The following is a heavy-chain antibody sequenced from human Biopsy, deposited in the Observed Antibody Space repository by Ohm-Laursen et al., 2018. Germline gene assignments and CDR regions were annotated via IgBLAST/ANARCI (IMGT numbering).Heavy chain of an antibody. Sequence: SETLSLTCPVSGGSISNYFWTWIRQPPGKGLEWIGYFRFEDRTSYNSSLKSRVTISADTSKNQFSLRLIYVTAADTAVYYCARMPHFDYWGQGILVTVSS. V-gene: IGHV4-59*01. J-gene: IGHJ4*02. CDR2: FRFEDRT. CDR1: GGSISNYF. D-gene: IGHD2-2*01. CDR3: ARMPHFDY.